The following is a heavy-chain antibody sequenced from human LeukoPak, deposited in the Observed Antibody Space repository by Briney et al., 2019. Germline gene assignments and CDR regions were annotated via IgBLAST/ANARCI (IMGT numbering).Heavy chain of an antibody. CDR3: ARLGDGYTAAGY. CDR2: INHSGST. D-gene: IGHD5-24*01. J-gene: IGHJ4*02. CDR1: GGSFSGYY. Sequence: SETLSLTCAVYGGSFSGYYWSWIRQPPGKGLEWIGEINHSGSTNYNPSLKSRVTILVDTSKNQFSLKLSSVTAADTAVYYCARLGDGYTAAGYWGQGTLVTVSS. V-gene: IGHV4-34*01.